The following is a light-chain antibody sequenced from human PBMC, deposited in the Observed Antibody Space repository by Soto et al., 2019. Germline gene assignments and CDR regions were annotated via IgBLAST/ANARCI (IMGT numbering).Light chain of an antibody. J-gene: IGKJ2*01. CDR3: QQTNNWPYT. Sequence: EVVMTQSPATLSVSPGERVTMSCRASQSVSSNLDWYQQKPGQAPRLLIYAASTMQSGVPARFSGSGSGTEFTLTISSLQSEDFAAYYCQQTNNWPYTFGQGTKLDIK. CDR1: QSVSSN. CDR2: AAS. V-gene: IGKV3-15*01.